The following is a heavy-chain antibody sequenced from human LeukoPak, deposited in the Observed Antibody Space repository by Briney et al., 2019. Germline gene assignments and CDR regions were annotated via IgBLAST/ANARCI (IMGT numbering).Heavy chain of an antibody. CDR2: IYYSGST. CDR3: ARLNMVRGVIGDY. CDR1: GGSISSSSYY. V-gene: IGHV4-39*01. J-gene: IGHJ4*02. D-gene: IGHD3-10*01. Sequence: PSETLSLTCTVSGGSISSSSYYWGWIRQPPGKGLEWIGSIYYSGSTYYNPSLKSRVTISVDTSKNQFSLKLSSVTAADTAVYYCARLNMVRGVIGDYWGQGTLVTVSS.